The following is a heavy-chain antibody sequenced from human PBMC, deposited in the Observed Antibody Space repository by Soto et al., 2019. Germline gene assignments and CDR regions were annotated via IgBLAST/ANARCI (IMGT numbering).Heavy chain of an antibody. CDR3: ARDLIVVVPAAYYYYGMDV. J-gene: IGHJ6*02. CDR1: GYTFTSYG. CDR2: ISAYNGNT. Sequence: ASVKVSCKASGYTFTSYGISWVRQAPGQGLEWMGWISAYNGNTNYAQKLQGRVTMTTDTSTSTAYMELRGLRSDDTAVYYCARDLIVVVPAAYYYYGMDVWGQGTTVTVSS. D-gene: IGHD2-2*01. V-gene: IGHV1-18*01.